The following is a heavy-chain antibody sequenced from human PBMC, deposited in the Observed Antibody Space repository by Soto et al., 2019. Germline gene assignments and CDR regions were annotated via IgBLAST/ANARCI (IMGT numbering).Heavy chain of an antibody. CDR2: IWSDGTEK. Sequence: QVRLVQSGGDVVQPGKSLKLSCAASGFTVNKFVMHWVRQAPGKGLEWVALIWSDGTEKFYSESVKGRFTVSRDNSKNTVYLEVDSLRVEDTAIYYCAKDRLGLPNWIDSWGQGTLVTVSS. CDR3: AKDRLGLPNWIDS. D-gene: IGHD6-6*01. CDR1: GFTVNKFV. V-gene: IGHV3-33*06. J-gene: IGHJ5*01.